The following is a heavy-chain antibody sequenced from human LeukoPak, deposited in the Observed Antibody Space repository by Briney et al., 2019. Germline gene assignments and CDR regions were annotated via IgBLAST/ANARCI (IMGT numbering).Heavy chain of an antibody. CDR1: GYTFTSYA. CDR2: IITNTVNP. Sequence: ASVRLSCKASGYTFTSYAMNWVRQSPGQGLEWMGWIITNTVNPTYAQGFTGRFAFSLDTSVSTAYLQISSLRAEDTAVYYCAREQGYSYGLVADWGEGTLVTVSS. CDR3: AREQGYSYGLVAD. D-gene: IGHD5-18*01. V-gene: IGHV7-4-1*02. J-gene: IGHJ4*02.